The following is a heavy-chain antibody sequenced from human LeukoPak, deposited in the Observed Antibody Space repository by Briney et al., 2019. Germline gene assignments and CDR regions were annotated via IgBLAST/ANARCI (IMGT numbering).Heavy chain of an antibody. Sequence: ASVKVSCKASGYTFTSYGITWVRQAPGQGLEWMGWISPYNGNTNYAQKLQGRVTMTTDTSTNTAYMELRSLRFDDTAVYYCARFLPQKWELPGKWLDPWGQGTLVTVSS. CDR2: ISPYNGNT. CDR1: GYTFTSYG. J-gene: IGHJ5*02. V-gene: IGHV1-18*01. CDR3: ARFLPQKWELPGKWLDP. D-gene: IGHD1-26*01.